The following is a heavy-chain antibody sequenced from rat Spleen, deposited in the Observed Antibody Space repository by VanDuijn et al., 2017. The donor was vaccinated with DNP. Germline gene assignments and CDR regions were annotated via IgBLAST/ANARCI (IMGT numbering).Heavy chain of an antibody. J-gene: IGHJ2*01. CDR2: ISYSGST. V-gene: IGHV3-1*01. CDR1: GSSITSNY. Sequence: EVQLQESGSGLVKPSQSLSLTCSVTGSSITSNYWGWIRKFPGNKMEYIGHISYSGSTNYNPSLKSRISITRDTSKNHFFLHVNSVTTEDTATYYCARWTRYFDYWGQGVMVTVSS. CDR3: ARWTRYFDY.